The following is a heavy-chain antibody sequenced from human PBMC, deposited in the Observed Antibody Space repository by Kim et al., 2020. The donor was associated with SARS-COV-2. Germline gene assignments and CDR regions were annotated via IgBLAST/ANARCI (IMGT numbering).Heavy chain of an antibody. V-gene: IGHV1-69*13. CDR3: ARDLRYYYYYGMDV. J-gene: IGHJ6*02. CDR2: IIPIFGTA. Sequence: SVKVSSKASGGTFSSYAISWVRQAPGQGLEWMGGIIPIFGTANYAQKFQGRVTITADESTSTAYMELSSLRSEDTAVYYCARDLRYYYYYGMDVWGQGTTVTVSS. CDR1: GGTFSSYA.